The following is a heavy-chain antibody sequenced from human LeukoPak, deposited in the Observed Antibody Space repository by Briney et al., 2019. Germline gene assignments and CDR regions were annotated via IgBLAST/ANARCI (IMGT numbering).Heavy chain of an antibody. CDR3: AREVISSALFDY. J-gene: IGHJ4*02. CDR1: GGSISSGGYS. V-gene: IGHV4-30-2*05. CDR2: IYYSGST. Sequence: SENLSLTCAVSGGSISSGGYSWSWIRQPPGKGLEWIGYIYYSGSTYYNPSLKSRVTISVDTSKNQFSLKLSSVTAADTAVYYCAREVISSALFDYWGQGTLVTVSS. D-gene: IGHD3-22*01.